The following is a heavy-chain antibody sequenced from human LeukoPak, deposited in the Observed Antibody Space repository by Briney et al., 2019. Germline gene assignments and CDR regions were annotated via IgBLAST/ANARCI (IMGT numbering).Heavy chain of an antibody. CDR1: GFTFSNAW. CDR3: TTDGITGTTYYYYYMDV. Sequence: PGGSLRLSCAASGFTFSNAWMSWVRQAPGKGLEWVGRIKSKTDGGTTDCAAPVKGRFTISRDDSKNTLYLQMNSLKTEDTAVYYCTTDGITGTTYYYYYMDVWGKGTTVTVSS. V-gene: IGHV3-15*01. CDR2: IKSKTDGGTT. J-gene: IGHJ6*03. D-gene: IGHD1-7*01.